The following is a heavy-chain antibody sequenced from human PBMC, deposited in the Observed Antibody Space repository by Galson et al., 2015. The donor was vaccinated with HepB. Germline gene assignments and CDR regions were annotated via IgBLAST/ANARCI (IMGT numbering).Heavy chain of an antibody. J-gene: IGHJ4*02. CDR1: GYSFTSYW. CDR2: IYPGDSDT. CDR3: ARRRYYYDSSGYYYSDYYFDY. V-gene: IGHV5-51*01. Sequence: QSGAEVKKPGESLKISCKGSGYSFTSYWIGWVRQMPGKGLEWMGIIYPGDSDTRYSPSFQGQVTISADKSISTAYLQWSSLKTSDTAMYYCARRRYYYDSSGYYYSDYYFDYWGQGTLVTVPS. D-gene: IGHD3-22*01.